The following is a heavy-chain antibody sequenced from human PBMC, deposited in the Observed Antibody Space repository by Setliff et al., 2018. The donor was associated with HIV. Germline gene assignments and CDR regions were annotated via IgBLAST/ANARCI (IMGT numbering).Heavy chain of an antibody. J-gene: IGHJ6*03. CDR2: ISGSGGST. V-gene: IGHV3-23*01. CDR1: GFTFSNYS. Sequence: PGGSLRLSCAASGFTFSNYSMNWVRQTPGKGLEWVSAISGSGGSTYYADSVKGRFTISRDNSKNTLYLQMNSLRAEDTAVYYCAKSTGTTPSLLYMDVWGKGTTVTVSS. D-gene: IGHD1-1*01. CDR3: AKSTGTTPSLLYMDV.